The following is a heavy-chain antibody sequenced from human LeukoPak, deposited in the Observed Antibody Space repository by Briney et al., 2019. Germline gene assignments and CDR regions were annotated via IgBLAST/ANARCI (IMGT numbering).Heavy chain of an antibody. CDR2: ISGSGSNT. D-gene: IGHD2-2*01. V-gene: IGHV3-23*01. CDR3: ARVIGEYCSSTSCYPYLPQVLYDY. Sequence: GGSLRLSCAASGFTFSSYAMSWVRQAPGKGLEWVSAISGSGSNTYYADSVKGRFTISRDNSKNTLYLQMNSLRAEDTAVYYCARVIGEYCSSTSCYPYLPQVLYDYWGQGTLVTVSS. J-gene: IGHJ4*02. CDR1: GFTFSSYA.